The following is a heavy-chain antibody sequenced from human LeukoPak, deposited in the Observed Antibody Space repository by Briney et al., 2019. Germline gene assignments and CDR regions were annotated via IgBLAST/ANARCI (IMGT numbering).Heavy chain of an antibody. CDR1: GGTFSSYA. D-gene: IGHD6-19*01. J-gene: IGHJ4*02. Sequence: GASVKVSCKASGGTFSSYAISWVRQAPGQGLEWMGGFDPEDGETIYAQKFQGRVTMTEDTSTDTAYMELSSLRSEDTAVYYCATVAAVAGTGYWGQGTLVTVSS. V-gene: IGHV1-24*01. CDR3: ATVAAVAGTGY. CDR2: FDPEDGET.